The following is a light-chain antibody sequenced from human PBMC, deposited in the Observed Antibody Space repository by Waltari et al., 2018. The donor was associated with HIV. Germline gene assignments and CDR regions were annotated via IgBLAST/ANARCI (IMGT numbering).Light chain of an antibody. CDR3: QQANSFPIT. CDR2: EAS. J-gene: IGKJ5*01. Sequence: DIQLTQSPSSVSASVGDRVSITCRASQDISKWLAWYQQKPGKAPKLLIYEASNLQGGVPSRFSGSGSGTDFTLTISSLQPEDFATYYCQQANSFPITFGQGTRLE. V-gene: IGKV1D-12*01. CDR1: QDISKW.